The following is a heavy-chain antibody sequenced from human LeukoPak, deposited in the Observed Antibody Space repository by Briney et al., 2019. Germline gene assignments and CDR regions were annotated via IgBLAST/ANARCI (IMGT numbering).Heavy chain of an antibody. D-gene: IGHD1-1*01. CDR1: GGSISSDY. V-gene: IGHV4-4*07. CDR3: ARAKYTTLPSAFDV. CDR2: IYISGNA. Sequence: PSETLSLTCTVSGGSISSDYWTWIRQPAGKGLEWIGRIYISGNAYYNPSLKSQVTMSLDTSKNRFSLNLSSVTAADTAVYYCARAKYTTLPSAFDVWGQGTMVTVSS. J-gene: IGHJ3*01.